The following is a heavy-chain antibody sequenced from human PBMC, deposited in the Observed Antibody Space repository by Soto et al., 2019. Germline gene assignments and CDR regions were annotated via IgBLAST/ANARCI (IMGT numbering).Heavy chain of an antibody. CDR2: IIPIFGTA. CDR1: GGTFSSYA. V-gene: IGHV1-69*13. D-gene: IGHD3-22*01. J-gene: IGHJ4*02. CDR3: ARAVHTYYYDSXXY. Sequence: SVKVSCKASGGTFSSYAISWVRQAPGQGLEWMGGIIPIFGTANYAQKFQGGVTITADESTSTAYMELSSLRSEDTTEYFCARAVHTYYYDSXXYWGQGTLVTV.